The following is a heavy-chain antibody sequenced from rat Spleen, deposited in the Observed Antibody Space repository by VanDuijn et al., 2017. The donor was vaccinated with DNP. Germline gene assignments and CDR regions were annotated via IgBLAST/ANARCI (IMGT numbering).Heavy chain of an antibody. J-gene: IGHJ4*01. CDR1: GFTFSDFN. CDR2: VSYDGGIT. CDR3: ITFEGRNA. V-gene: IGHV5-7*01. D-gene: IGHD1-10*01. Sequence: EVQLVESGGGLVRPGRSLKLSCAASGFTFSDFNMAWVRQAPKKGLQWVATVSYDGGITNYRDSVKGRFTISRDNARSTLYLRMDSLRSEDTATYYCITFEGRNAWGQGTSVTVSS.